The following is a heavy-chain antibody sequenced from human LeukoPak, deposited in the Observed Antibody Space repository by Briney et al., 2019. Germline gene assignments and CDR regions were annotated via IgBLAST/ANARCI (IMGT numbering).Heavy chain of an antibody. Sequence: GGSLRLSCAASGFTFSSYWMSWVRQAPGKGLEWVANIKQDGSEKYYVDSVKGRFTISRDNAKNSLYLQMNSLRAEDTAVYYCARDRVPAAIAPFDAFDIWGQGTMVTVSS. CDR1: GFTFSSYW. CDR3: ARDRVPAAIAPFDAFDI. J-gene: IGHJ3*02. V-gene: IGHV3-7*01. CDR2: IKQDGSEK. D-gene: IGHD2-2*01.